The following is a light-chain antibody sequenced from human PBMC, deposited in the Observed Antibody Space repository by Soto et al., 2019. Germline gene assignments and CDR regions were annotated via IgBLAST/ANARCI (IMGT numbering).Light chain of an antibody. CDR3: SSHGDANNFYV. CDR1: SSDIGAYNY. J-gene: IGLJ1*01. CDR2: EVT. V-gene: IGLV2-8*01. Sequence: QSVLTQPPSASGSPGQSVTISCTGTSSDIGAYNYVSWYQQHPGKVPKLIIHEVTQRPSGVPDRFSASKSGNTAFLTVSGLQAEDEADYYCSSHGDANNFYVFGTGTKVTVL.